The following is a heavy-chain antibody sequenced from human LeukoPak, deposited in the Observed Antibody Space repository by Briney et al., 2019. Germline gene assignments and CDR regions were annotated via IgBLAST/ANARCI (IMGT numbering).Heavy chain of an antibody. D-gene: IGHD3-3*01. Sequence: SVKVSCKASGGTFSSYAISWVRQAPGQGLEWMGGIIPIFGTANYAQKFQGRVTMTRDTSTSTVYMELSSLRSEDTAVYYCARVGGRRIFGVVTPYWGQGTLVTVSS. CDR2: IIPIFGTA. V-gene: IGHV1-69*05. CDR1: GGTFSSYA. J-gene: IGHJ4*02. CDR3: ARVGGRRIFGVVTPY.